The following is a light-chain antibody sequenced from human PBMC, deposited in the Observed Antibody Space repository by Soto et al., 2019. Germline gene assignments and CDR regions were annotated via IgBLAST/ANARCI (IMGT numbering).Light chain of an antibody. CDR1: MRDVGAYNL. J-gene: IGLJ2*01. V-gene: IGLV2-14*01. CDR3: SSYTTNITPVV. CDR2: EVR. Sequence: QSVLTQPASVSGSPGQSITISCAGTMRDVGAYNLVSWYQQHPGRAPQLIIYEVRNRPSGISFRFSGSKSGNTASLTISGLQAEDEADYYCSSYTTNITPVVFGGGTKLTVL.